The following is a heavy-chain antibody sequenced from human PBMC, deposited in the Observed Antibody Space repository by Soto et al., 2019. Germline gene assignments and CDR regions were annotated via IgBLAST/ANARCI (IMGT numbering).Heavy chain of an antibody. CDR2: INHNTNT. CDR1: GGSISNTY. V-gene: IGHV4-34*01. Sequence: QVHLQQWGAGLLKPSETLSLTCAVYGGSISNTYWNWFRQTPGKWLEWIGEINHNTNTIYNPSLTSRVTTSVDTSKNHFSLKLTSVTAADTAVYYCARGVRFFRGSFDPWGQGTLVTVSS. CDR3: ARGVRFFRGSFDP. D-gene: IGHD5-12*01. J-gene: IGHJ5*02.